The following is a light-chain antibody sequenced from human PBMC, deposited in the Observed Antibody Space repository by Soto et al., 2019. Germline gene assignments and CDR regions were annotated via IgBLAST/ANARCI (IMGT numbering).Light chain of an antibody. CDR2: DAS. CDR3: QQYNSYPWT. Sequence: DIQMAQSPSTLSASVGDRVTITCRASQSISSWLAWYQQKPGKAPKLLIYDASSLESGVPSRFSGSGSGTEFTLTISSLQPDVFATYYCQQYNSYPWTFGQGTKVDIK. V-gene: IGKV1-5*01. CDR1: QSISSW. J-gene: IGKJ1*01.